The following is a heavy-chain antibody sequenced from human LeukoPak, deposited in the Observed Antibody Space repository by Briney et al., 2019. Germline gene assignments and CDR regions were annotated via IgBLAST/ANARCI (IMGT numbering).Heavy chain of an antibody. J-gene: IGHJ4*02. CDR3: ARVLLVRGSDFDY. CDR2: INHSGST. D-gene: IGHD3-10*01. V-gene: IGHV4-34*01. Sequence: PSETLSLTCAVYGGSFSGYYWSWIRQPPGKGLEWIGEINHSGSTNYNPSLKSRVTISVDTSKNQFSLKLSSVTAADTAVYYCARVLLVRGSDFDYWGQGTLVTVSS. CDR1: GGSFSGYY.